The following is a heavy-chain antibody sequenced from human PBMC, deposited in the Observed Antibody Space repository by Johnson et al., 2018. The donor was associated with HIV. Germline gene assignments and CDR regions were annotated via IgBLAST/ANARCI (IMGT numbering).Heavy chain of an antibody. CDR3: AKGNGYRSAFDI. Sequence: VQLVESGGGLVKPGGSLRLSCAASGFIFSDYYMSWVRQAPGKGLEWVSAISGSGGSTYYADSVKGRFTISRDNSKNTLYLQMNSLRAEDTAVYYCAKGNGYRSAFDIWGQGTMVTVSS. D-gene: IGHD5-18*01. J-gene: IGHJ3*02. V-gene: IGHV3-23*04. CDR2: ISGSGGST. CDR1: GFIFSDYY.